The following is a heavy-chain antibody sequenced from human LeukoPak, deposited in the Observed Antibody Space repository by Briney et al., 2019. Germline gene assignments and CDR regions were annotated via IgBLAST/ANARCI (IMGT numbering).Heavy chain of an antibody. Sequence: SETLSLTCTVSGSSISSNTYYWGWIRQPPGKGLEWIGSVYNTGSTSYNPSLKSRVTISVDTSKNHFSLKVSSVTAPDTAVYYCASLFSSSRYSTFDIWGQGTLVTVSS. V-gene: IGHV4-39*02. CDR2: VYNTGST. D-gene: IGHD6-13*01. CDR3: ASLFSSSRYSTFDI. J-gene: IGHJ3*02. CDR1: GSSISSNTYY.